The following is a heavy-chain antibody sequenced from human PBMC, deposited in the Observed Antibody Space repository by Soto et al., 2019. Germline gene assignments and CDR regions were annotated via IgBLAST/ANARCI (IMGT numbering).Heavy chain of an antibody. J-gene: IGHJ4*02. Sequence: QVQLVESGGGVVQPGRSLRLSCAASGFTFSSYGMHWVRQAPGKGLEWVAVISYDGSNKYYADSVKGRFTISRDNSKNTLYLQMNSLRAEDTAVHYCAKVRTIFGVVIRPMDYWGQGTLVTVSS. CDR1: GFTFSSYG. D-gene: IGHD3-3*01. V-gene: IGHV3-30*18. CDR3: AKVRTIFGVVIRPMDY. CDR2: ISYDGSNK.